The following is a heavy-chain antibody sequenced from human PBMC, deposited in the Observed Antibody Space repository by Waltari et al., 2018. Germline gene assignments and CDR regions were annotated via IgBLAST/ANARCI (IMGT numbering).Heavy chain of an antibody. CDR2: FRGTGGST. D-gene: IGHD3-10*01. J-gene: IGHJ6*02. CDR1: GFTFSNFG. CDR3: AKWPYYGSAIGMDV. Sequence: EAQLLESGGGLVQPGGSLRLSCAASGFTFSNFGISWVRQDPGKGLEWVSGFRGTGGSTSYADSVKGRFTISRDNSKNTLYLQMNSLRAEDSAVYYCAKWPYYGSAIGMDVWGQGTTVAVSS. V-gene: IGHV3-23*01.